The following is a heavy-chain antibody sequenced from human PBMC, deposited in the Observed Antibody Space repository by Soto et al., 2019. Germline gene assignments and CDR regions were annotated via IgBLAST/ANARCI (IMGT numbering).Heavy chain of an antibody. J-gene: IGHJ5*02. CDR3: ARDNAYYGDYNWFDP. D-gene: IGHD4-17*01. Sequence: ASVKVSCKASGYTFTSYGISWVRQAPGQGLEWMGWISAYNGNTNYAQKLQGRVTMTTDTSTSTAYMELRSLRSDDTDGYYGARDNAYYGDYNWFDPWGQGTLVTVSS. V-gene: IGHV1-18*01. CDR2: ISAYNGNT. CDR1: GYTFTSYG.